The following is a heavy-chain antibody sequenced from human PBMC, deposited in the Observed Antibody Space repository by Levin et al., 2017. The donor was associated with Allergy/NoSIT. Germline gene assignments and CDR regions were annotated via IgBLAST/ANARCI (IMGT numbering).Heavy chain of an antibody. Sequence: GSLRLSCAVYGGSFSGYYWSWIRQPPGKGLEWIGEINHSGSTNYNPSLKSRVTISVDTSKNQFSLKLSSVTAADTAVYYCASSPPRGLGYCSGGSCYSRWFDPWGQGTLVTVSS. CDR3: ASSPPRGLGYCSGGSCYSRWFDP. D-gene: IGHD2-15*01. CDR2: INHSGST. CDR1: GGSFSGYY. V-gene: IGHV4-34*01. J-gene: IGHJ5*02.